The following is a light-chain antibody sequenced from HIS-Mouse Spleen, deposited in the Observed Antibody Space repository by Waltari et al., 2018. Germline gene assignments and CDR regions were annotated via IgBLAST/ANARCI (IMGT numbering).Light chain of an antibody. CDR2: GKN. CDR1: SLRSYY. Sequence: SSELTQDPAVSVALVQTVRITCQGDSLRSYYASWYQQKPGQAPVLVIYGKNNRPSGIPDRFSGSSSGNTASLTITGAQAEDEADYYCNSRDSSGNHLVFGGETKLTVL. V-gene: IGLV3-19*01. CDR3: NSRDSSGNHLV. J-gene: IGLJ2*01.